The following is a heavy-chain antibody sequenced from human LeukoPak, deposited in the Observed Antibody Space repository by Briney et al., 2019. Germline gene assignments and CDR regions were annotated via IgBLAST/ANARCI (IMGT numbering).Heavy chain of an antibody. V-gene: IGHV1-69*04. CDR2: IIPILGIA. Sequence: RASVKVSCKASGGTFSSYAISWVRQAPGQGLEWMGRIIPILGIANYAQKFQGRVTITADKSTSTAYMELSSLRSEDTAVYYCARHSLAARSWHYFDYWGQGTLVTVSS. CDR1: GGTFSSYA. CDR3: ARHSLAARSWHYFDY. J-gene: IGHJ4*02. D-gene: IGHD6-6*01.